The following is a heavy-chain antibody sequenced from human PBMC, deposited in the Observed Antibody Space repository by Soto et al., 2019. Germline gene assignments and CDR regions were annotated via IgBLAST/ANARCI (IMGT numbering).Heavy chain of an antibody. D-gene: IGHD3-22*01. CDR3: ARAAYYPDSSGYFLDQ. Sequence: PSETLSLTCSVSGGSISGYYWSWIRQPPGKGLEWIAYIYYSGSTNYNPSLKSRVTISLDASKNQFSLKLTSVTAADAAVYYCARAAYYPDSSGYFLDQWGQGTLVTVYS. J-gene: IGHJ4*02. CDR1: GGSISGYY. CDR2: IYYSGST. V-gene: IGHV4-59*01.